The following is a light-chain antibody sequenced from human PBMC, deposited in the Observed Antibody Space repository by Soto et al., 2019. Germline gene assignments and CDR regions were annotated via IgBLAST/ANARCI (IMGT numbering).Light chain of an antibody. J-gene: IGKJ1*01. V-gene: IGKV1-5*03. CDR1: QNIGSW. Sequence: DIQMTQSPSTLSASVGDRVTVTCRASQNIGSWVAWYQQKPGKAPNLLIYNASTLENGGPFRFSGTGSGTEFTLTISSLQPDDFATYYCQQYSPYSARTFGQGTKVEV. CDR3: QQYSPYSART. CDR2: NAS.